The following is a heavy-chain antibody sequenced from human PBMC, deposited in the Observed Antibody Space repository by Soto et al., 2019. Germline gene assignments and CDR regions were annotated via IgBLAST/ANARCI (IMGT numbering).Heavy chain of an antibody. D-gene: IGHD4-17*01. CDR2: IYPGDSDT. V-gene: IGHV5-51*01. CDR3: ARNLDTVTTSLDYYYMDV. CDR1: GYSFTSYW. Sequence: GESLKISCKGSGYSFTSYWIGWVRQMPGKGLEWMGIIYPGDSDTRYSPSFQGQVTISADKSISTAYLQWSSLKASDTAMYYCARNLDTVTTSLDYYYMDVWGKGTTVTVSS. J-gene: IGHJ6*03.